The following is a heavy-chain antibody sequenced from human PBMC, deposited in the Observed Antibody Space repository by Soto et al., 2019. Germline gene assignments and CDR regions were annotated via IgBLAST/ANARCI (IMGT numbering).Heavy chain of an antibody. CDR2: ISWNSGSI. Sequence: EVQLVESGGGLVQPGRSLRLSCAASGFTFDDYAMHWVRQAPGKGLEWVSGISWNSGSIGYADSVKGRFTISRDNAKNPLYLQMNSLRAEDTALYYCAKGVLRFLEWLPSDYWGQGTLVTVSS. J-gene: IGHJ4*02. D-gene: IGHD3-3*01. CDR3: AKGVLRFLEWLPSDY. V-gene: IGHV3-9*01. CDR1: GFTFDDYA.